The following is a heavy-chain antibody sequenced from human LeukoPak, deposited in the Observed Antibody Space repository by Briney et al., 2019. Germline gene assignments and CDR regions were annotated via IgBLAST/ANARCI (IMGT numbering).Heavy chain of an antibody. CDR3: ARAYCSSTSCYIENWFDP. CDR1: GGTFSSYA. J-gene: IGHJ5*02. D-gene: IGHD2-2*02. CDR2: IIPIFGTA. V-gene: IGHV1-69*05. Sequence: SVKVSCKASGGTFSSYAISWVRQAPGQGLEWMGRIIPIFGTANYAQKFQGRVTITTDESTTTAYMELSSLRSDDTAVYYCARAYCSSTSCYIENWFDPWGQGTLVTVSS.